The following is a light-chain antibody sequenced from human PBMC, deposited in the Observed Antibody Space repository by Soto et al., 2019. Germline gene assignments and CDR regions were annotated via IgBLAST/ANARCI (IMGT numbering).Light chain of an antibody. Sequence: DIQMTQSPSSLSASVGDRVTITCRASQGIRNDLGWYQQKPGKAPKRLIYAASSLQSGVPSRFSGSGSGTEFTLIISNLQPDDFATYYCQQYSVYWTFGQGTKVDIK. CDR3: QQYSVYWT. J-gene: IGKJ1*01. CDR1: QGIRND. V-gene: IGKV1-17*02. CDR2: AAS.